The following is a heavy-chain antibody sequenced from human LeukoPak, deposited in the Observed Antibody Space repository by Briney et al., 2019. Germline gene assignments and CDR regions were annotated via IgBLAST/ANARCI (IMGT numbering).Heavy chain of an antibody. V-gene: IGHV1-18*01. CDR2: ISAYNGNT. CDR3: AREVLLLLGGYYGMDV. J-gene: IGHJ6*02. D-gene: IGHD2-15*01. CDR1: GYTFTSYG. Sequence: ASVKVSCKASGYTFTSYGISWVRQAPGQGLEWMGWISAYNGNTNYAQKLQGRVTMTTDTSTSTAYMELRSLRSDDTAVYYCAREVLLLLGGYYGMDVWGRGTTVTVSS.